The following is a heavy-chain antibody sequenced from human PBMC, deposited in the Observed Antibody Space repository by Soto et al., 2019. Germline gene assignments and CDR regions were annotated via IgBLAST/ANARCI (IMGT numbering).Heavy chain of an antibody. CDR3: ARVLVTTVTTGAGWFDP. J-gene: IGHJ5*02. Sequence: PSETLSLTCAVSGYSISSGYYWGWIRQPPGKGLEWIGSMYHSGATYYNPSLKSRVTISVDTSKNQFSLKLNSVTAADTAVYYCARVLVTTVTTGAGWFDPWGPGPQVTVSS. CDR2: MYHSGAT. V-gene: IGHV4-38-2*01. D-gene: IGHD4-17*01. CDR1: GYSISSGYY.